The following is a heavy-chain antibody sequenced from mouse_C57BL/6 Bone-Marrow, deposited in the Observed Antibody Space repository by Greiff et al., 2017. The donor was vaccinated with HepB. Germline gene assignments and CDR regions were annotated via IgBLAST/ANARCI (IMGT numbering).Heavy chain of an antibody. CDR2: ISDGGSYT. Sequence: EVQLVESGGGLVKPGGSLKLSCAASGFTFSSYAMSWVRQTPEKRLEWVATISDGGSYTYYPDNVKGRFTISRDNAKNNLYLQMSHLTSEDPAMYYGARGGPTIVTTWYFDVWGTGTTVTVSS. J-gene: IGHJ1*03. V-gene: IGHV5-4*01. D-gene: IGHD2-5*01. CDR3: ARGGPTIVTTWYFDV. CDR1: GFTFSSYA.